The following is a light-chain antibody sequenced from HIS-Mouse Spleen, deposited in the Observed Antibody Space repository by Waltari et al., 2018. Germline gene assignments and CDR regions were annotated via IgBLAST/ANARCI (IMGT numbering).Light chain of an antibody. Sequence: QSALTQPASVSGSPGQSITIPCTGTSSDVGGYNYVSGYQQHPGKAPKLMIYDVSNRPSGVSNRFSGSKSGNTASLTISGLQAEDEADYYCSSYTSSSTYVFGTGTKVTVL. CDR2: DVS. CDR1: SSDVGGYNY. J-gene: IGLJ1*01. V-gene: IGLV2-14*03. CDR3: SSYTSSSTYV.